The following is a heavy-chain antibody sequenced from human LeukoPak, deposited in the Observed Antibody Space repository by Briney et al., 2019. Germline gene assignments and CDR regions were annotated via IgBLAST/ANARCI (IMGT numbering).Heavy chain of an antibody. CDR1: GFTFSSYT. CDR2: ILSSSSYI. D-gene: IGHD2-15*01. V-gene: IGHV3-21*01. J-gene: IGHJ4*02. Sequence: GGSLRLSCAASGFTFSSYTMNWVRQAPGKGLEWVSSILSSSSYIYYADSVKGRFTISRDNAKNSLYLQMNSLRAEDTAVYYCARERVYCSGGSCYGGGANNWGQGTLVTVSS. CDR3: ARERVYCSGGSCYGGGANN.